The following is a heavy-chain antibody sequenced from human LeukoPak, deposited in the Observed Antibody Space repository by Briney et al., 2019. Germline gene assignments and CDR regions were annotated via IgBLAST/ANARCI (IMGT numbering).Heavy chain of an antibody. V-gene: IGHV3-74*01. CDR3: ASTRYSSGRKVDY. CDR2: INHDGSST. J-gene: IGHJ4*02. Sequence: GGSLRLSCATSGFTFSTFWMHWVRQAPGKGLVWVSRINHDGSSTNYADSVKGRFTISRDNAKNSLYLQMNSLRAEDTAVYYCASTRYSSGRKVDYWGQGTLVTVPS. CDR1: GFTFSTFW. D-gene: IGHD6-19*01.